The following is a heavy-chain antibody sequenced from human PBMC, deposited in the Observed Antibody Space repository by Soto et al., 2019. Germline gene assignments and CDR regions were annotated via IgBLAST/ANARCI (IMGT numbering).Heavy chain of an antibody. Sequence: QVQLVQSGAEVKKPGASVKVSCKASGYIFTSYYIHWVRQAPGQGLEWMGIINPSGGYTTYAQKFQGRVTMTRDTSTSTVYMELSSRRSEDTAVYYCARGSGSGSYYDPYDYWGQGTLVTVSS. J-gene: IGHJ4*02. CDR2: INPSGGYT. D-gene: IGHD3-10*01. CDR3: ARGSGSGSYYDPYDY. V-gene: IGHV1-46*01. CDR1: GYIFTSYY.